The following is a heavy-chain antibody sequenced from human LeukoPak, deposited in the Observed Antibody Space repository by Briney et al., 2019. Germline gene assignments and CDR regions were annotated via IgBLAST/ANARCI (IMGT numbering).Heavy chain of an antibody. CDR2: SSGSDRT. V-gene: IGHV3-23*01. J-gene: IGHJ6*02. D-gene: IGHD2-21*02. CDR3: AKDRGRDCFNTLEV. Sequence: GGSLRLSCAASGFMLNTNAMSWVRQAPGKGLEWVASSSGSDRTYYAESVKGRFTISRDNSRGTLYLQMNSLRADDTAIYYCAKDRGRDCFNTLEVWGQGTTVTVSS. CDR1: GFMLNTNA.